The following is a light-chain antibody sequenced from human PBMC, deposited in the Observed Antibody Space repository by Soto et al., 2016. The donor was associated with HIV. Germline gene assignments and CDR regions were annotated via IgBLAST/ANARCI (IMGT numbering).Light chain of an antibody. CDR1: QSINSW. J-gene: IGKJ3*01. CDR3: QQYNGY. V-gene: IGKV1-5*03. Sequence: DIQMTQSPSTLSASVGDRVTITCRASQSINSWLAWYQQKAGKAPKLLIYKASSLESGVPSRFSGVGSGTEFTLSISSLQPDDFATYYCQQYNGYFGPGTKVDIK. CDR2: KAS.